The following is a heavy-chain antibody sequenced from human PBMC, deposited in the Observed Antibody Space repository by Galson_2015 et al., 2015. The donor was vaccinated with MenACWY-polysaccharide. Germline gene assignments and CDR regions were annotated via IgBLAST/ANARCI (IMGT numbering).Heavy chain of an antibody. J-gene: IGHJ4*02. CDR1: GFPFSSYA. Sequence: SLRLSCAASGFPFSSYAMTWVRQAPGKGLEWVSAISGSGGSTHYADSVKGRFTISRDNSKSTLYLQMNSLRAEDTAVYYCAKEGYGDLHPGAYWGQGTLVTVSS. D-gene: IGHD4-17*01. V-gene: IGHV3-23*01. CDR2: ISGSGGST. CDR3: AKEGYGDLHPGAY.